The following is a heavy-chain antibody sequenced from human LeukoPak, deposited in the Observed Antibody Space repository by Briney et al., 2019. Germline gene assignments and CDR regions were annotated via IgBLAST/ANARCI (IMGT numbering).Heavy chain of an antibody. CDR3: ARVGGDILTGLDAFDI. J-gene: IGHJ3*02. D-gene: IGHD3-9*01. V-gene: IGHV1-2*02. CDR1: GYTFTSYG. CDR2: INPNSGGT. Sequence: ASVKVSCKASGYTFTSYGISWVRQAPGQGLEWMGWINPNSGGTNYAQKFQGRVTMTRDTSISTAYMELSRLRSDDTAVYYCARVGGDILTGLDAFDIWGQGTMVTVSS.